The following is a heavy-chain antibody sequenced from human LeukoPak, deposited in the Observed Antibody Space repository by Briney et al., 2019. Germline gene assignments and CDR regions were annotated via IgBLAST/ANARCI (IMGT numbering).Heavy chain of an antibody. CDR2: IYYSGST. J-gene: IGHJ3*02. Sequence: SETLSLTCTVSGGSISSSSYYWGWIRQPPGKGLEWIGSIYYSGSTYYNPSLKSRVTISVDTSKNQFSLKLSSVTAADTAVYYCAVHYDFWSGYSEAFDIWGQGTMVTVSS. V-gene: IGHV4-39*07. CDR1: GGSISSSSYY. CDR3: AVHYDFWSGYSEAFDI. D-gene: IGHD3-3*01.